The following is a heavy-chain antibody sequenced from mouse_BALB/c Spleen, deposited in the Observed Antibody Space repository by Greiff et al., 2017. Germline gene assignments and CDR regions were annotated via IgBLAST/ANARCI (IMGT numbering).Heavy chain of an antibody. Sequence: VMLVESGAELMKPGASVKISCKATGYTFSSYWIEWVKQRPGHGLEWIGEILPGSGSTNYNEKFKGKATFTADTSSNTAYMQLSSLTSEDSAVYYCARGEVPFAYWGQGTLVTVSA. CDR1: GYTFSSYW. V-gene: IGHV1-9*01. D-gene: IGHD2-14*01. J-gene: IGHJ3*01. CDR3: ARGEVPFAY. CDR2: ILPGSGST.